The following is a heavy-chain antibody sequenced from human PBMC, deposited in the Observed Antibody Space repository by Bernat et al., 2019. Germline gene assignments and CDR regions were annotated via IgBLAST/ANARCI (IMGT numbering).Heavy chain of an antibody. J-gene: IGHJ3*02. Sequence: QLQLQESGPGLVKPSETLSLTCTVSGGSISSNNYFWGWIRQPPGTGLEWIGNIYYSGNTYYNPSLKSRVTISVDTSKNQFSLKLSSVTAADTAVYYCAREPAGASAFDIWGQGTMVTVSS. CDR3: AREPAGASAFDI. CDR2: IYYSGNT. CDR1: GGSISSNNYF. D-gene: IGHD6-25*01. V-gene: IGHV4-39*02.